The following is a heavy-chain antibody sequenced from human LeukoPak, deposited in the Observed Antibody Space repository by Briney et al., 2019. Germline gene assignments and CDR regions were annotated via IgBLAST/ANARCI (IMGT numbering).Heavy chain of an antibody. CDR3: ASDQGYSYGEFDY. J-gene: IGHJ4*02. V-gene: IGHV3-33*08. Sequence: GGSLRLSCAASGFTFSDYYMSWIRQAPGKGLEWVAVIWYDGSNKYYADSVKGRFTISRDNSKNTLYLQMNSLRAEDTAVYYCASDQGYSYGEFDYWGQGTLVTVSS. CDR2: IWYDGSNK. D-gene: IGHD5-18*01. CDR1: GFTFSDYY.